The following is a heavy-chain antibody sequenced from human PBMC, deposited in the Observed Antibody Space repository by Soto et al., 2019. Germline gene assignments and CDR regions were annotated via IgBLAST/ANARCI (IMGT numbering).Heavy chain of an antibody. V-gene: IGHV3-23*01. Sequence: EVQLLQSGGGLVQPGGSLRLSCTASGFIYSIYAMAWVRQAPGKGLEWVSAISGSGGETYYADSVNGRFTISRDNSKNTVYLQMTNLRAEDTAVYYCAKEIAVAVAPPPKYWGQGTLVTVSS. D-gene: IGHD6-19*01. CDR3: AKEIAVAVAPPPKY. CDR1: GFIYSIYA. J-gene: IGHJ4*02. CDR2: ISGSGGET.